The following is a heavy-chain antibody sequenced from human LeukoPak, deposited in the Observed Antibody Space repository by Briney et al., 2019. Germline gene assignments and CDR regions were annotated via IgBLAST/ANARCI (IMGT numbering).Heavy chain of an antibody. CDR1: GGSISTYY. D-gene: IGHD3-10*01. CDR3: AGIWFGELDYYYMDV. CDR2: IYPSGYT. V-gene: IGHV4-4*07. Sequence: SETLSPTCTVSGGSISTYYWSWIRQPAGKGLEWIGRIYPSGYTNYNPSLKSRVTMSVDTSKYQFSLKLSSVTAADTAVYYCAGIWFGELDYYYMDVWGKGTSVTVSS. J-gene: IGHJ6*03.